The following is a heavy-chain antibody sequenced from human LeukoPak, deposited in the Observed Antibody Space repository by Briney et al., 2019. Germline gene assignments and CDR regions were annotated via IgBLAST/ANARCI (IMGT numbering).Heavy chain of an antibody. CDR3: ARVLLWHRGMDV. V-gene: IGHV4-59*01. CDR2: IYYSGST. Sequence: PSETLSLTCTVSGGSISSYYWSWIRQPPGKGLEWIGYIYYSGSTNYSPSLKSRVTISVDTSKNQFSLKLSSVTAADTAVYYCARVLLWHRGMDVWGQGTTVTVSS. J-gene: IGHJ6*02. CDR1: GGSISSYY. D-gene: IGHD3-10*01.